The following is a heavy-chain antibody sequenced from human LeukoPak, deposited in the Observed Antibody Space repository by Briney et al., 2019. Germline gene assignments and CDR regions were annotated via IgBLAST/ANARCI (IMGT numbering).Heavy chain of an antibody. CDR1: GFTFSSYS. CDR3: ARDSRYYDSGNAFDI. D-gene: IGHD3-22*01. Sequence: GSLRLSCAASGFTFSSYSMNWVRQAPGKGLEWVSSISSSSSYIYYADSVKGRFTISRDNAKNSLYLQMNSLRAEDTAVYYCARDSRYYDSGNAFDIWGQGTMVTVSS. J-gene: IGHJ3*02. V-gene: IGHV3-21*01. CDR2: ISSSSSYI.